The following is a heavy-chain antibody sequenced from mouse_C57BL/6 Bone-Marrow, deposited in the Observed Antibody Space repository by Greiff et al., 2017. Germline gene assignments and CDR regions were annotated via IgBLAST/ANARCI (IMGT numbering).Heavy chain of an antibody. CDR3: ARDYYYGSSYGFAY. CDR2: INPRSGTI. CDR1: GYTFTSYG. Sequence: QVHVKQSGAELARPGASVKLSCKASGYTFTSYGIRWVQQRTGQGLEWIGEINPRSGTIYYTEKVKGQVTMSGDKASSTAYIELRSLTSEDSAVYFCARDYYYGSSYGFAYWGQGTLVTVSA. D-gene: IGHD1-1*01. J-gene: IGHJ3*01. V-gene: IGHV1-81*01.